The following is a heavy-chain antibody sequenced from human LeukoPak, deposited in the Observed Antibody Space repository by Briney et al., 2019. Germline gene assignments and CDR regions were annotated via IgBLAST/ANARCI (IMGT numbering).Heavy chain of an antibody. CDR3: ASCLYSSGSHPIDY. D-gene: IGHD6-19*01. J-gene: IGHJ4*02. CDR1: GLNLCSHP. V-gene: IGHV3-30-3*01. CDR2: IAYDGSNK. Sequence: GGSLRLACAASGLNLCSHPGHWVPQAPGKGLGREAVIAYDGSNKYYADSVKGRFTISRDNSKNTLYLQMTSLRAEDTAGYYCASCLYSSGSHPIDYWGQGTLVTVSS.